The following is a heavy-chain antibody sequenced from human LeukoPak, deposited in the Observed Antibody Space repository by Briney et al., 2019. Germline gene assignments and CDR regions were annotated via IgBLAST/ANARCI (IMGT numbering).Heavy chain of an antibody. D-gene: IGHD2-15*01. CDR2: INPNSGGT. Sequence: ASVKVSCKASGYTFTGYYMHWVRQAPGQGLEWMGWINPNSGGTNYAQKFQGRVTMTRDTSISTAYMELSRLRSDDTAVYYCARGHPWNREAATLGSRYSMDVWGKGTTVTISS. CDR3: ARGHPWNREAATLGSRYSMDV. CDR1: GYTFTGYY. V-gene: IGHV1-2*02. J-gene: IGHJ6*03.